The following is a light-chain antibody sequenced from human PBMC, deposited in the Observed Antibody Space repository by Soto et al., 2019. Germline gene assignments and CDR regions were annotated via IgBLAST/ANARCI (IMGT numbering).Light chain of an antibody. CDR2: GAS. Sequence: DIQMTQSPSSLSASVGDRVTITCRASQSIDTYLNWYQQKPGKAPKLLIYGASTLQSGVPPRFSGSGSGTYFIVTISSLQPEDFATYYCQQTYSVPLTFGQGTKVGIK. V-gene: IGKV1-39*01. CDR3: QQTYSVPLT. CDR1: QSIDTY. J-gene: IGKJ1*01.